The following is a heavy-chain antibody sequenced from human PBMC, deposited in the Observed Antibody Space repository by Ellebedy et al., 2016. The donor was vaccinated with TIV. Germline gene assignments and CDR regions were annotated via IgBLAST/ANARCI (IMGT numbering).Heavy chain of an antibody. CDR2: IYPGDSDT. CDR1: GYSFTTYW. Sequence: GESLKISCQGSGYSFTTYWIGWVRQMPGKGLEWMGLIYPGDSDTRYSPSFQGQVTISADKSTSTAYLQWSSLKASDTAMYYCARPPLSCGGDCPNWYFDLWGRGTLVTVSS. CDR3: ARPPLSCGGDCPNWYFDL. D-gene: IGHD2-21*02. V-gene: IGHV5-51*01. J-gene: IGHJ2*01.